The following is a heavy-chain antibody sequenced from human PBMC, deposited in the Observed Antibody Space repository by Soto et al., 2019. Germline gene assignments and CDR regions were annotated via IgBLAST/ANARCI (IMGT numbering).Heavy chain of an antibody. V-gene: IGHV4-39*07. J-gene: IGHJ6*03. Sequence: PSETLSLTCTVSGGSISSSSYYRGWIRQPPGKGLEWIGSIYYSGSTYYNPSLKSRVTISVDTSKNQFSLKLSSVTAADTAVYYCARDGGSIAARPDQIDDYYYYMDVWGKGTTVTVSS. D-gene: IGHD6-6*01. CDR1: GGSISSSSYY. CDR2: IYYSGST. CDR3: ARDGGSIAARPDQIDDYYYYMDV.